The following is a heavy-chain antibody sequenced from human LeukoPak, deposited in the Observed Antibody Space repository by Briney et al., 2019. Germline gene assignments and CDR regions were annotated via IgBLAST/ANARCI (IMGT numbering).Heavy chain of an antibody. CDR3: ASFSVTGKRVYYFDY. J-gene: IGHJ4*02. D-gene: IGHD1-20*01. CDR1: GFTFSSYW. Sequence: GGSLRLSCAASGFTFSSYWMHWVRQAPGKGLVWVSRINSDGSSTSYADSVKGRFTISSDNAKNTLYLQMNSLRAEDTAVYYCASFSVTGKRVYYFDYWGQGTLVTVSS. V-gene: IGHV3-74*01. CDR2: INSDGSST.